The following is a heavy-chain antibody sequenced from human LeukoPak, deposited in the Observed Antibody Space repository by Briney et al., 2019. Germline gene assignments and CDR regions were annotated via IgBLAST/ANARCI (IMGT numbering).Heavy chain of an antibody. D-gene: IGHD5-18*01. CDR2: IYYSGST. Sequence: SQTPSLTCTVSGGSISSGGYYWSWIRQHPGKGLEWIGYIYYSGSTYYNPSLKSRVTISVDTSKNQFSLKLSSVTAADTAVYYCARDSTARYYYYGMDVWGQGTTVTVSS. CDR3: ARDSTARYYYYGMDV. CDR1: GGSISSGGYY. V-gene: IGHV4-31*03. J-gene: IGHJ6*02.